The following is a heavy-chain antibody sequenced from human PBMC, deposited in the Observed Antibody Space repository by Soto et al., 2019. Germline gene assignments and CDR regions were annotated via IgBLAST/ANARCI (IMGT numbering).Heavy chain of an antibody. Sequence: RGESLKISCKGSRYSFTTDWIAWVRQMPGKGPEWMGSVYFGDSGTRYGPSFQGHVTISADKSISTAYLQWSSLKASDTAMYYCARDYYGSGSYYNGDYWGQGTLVTVSS. CDR3: ARDYYGSGSYYNGDY. CDR2: VYFGDSGT. V-gene: IGHV5-51*01. D-gene: IGHD3-10*01. J-gene: IGHJ4*02. CDR1: RYSFTTDW.